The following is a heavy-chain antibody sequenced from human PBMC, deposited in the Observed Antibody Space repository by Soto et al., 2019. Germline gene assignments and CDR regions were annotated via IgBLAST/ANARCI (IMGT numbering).Heavy chain of an antibody. D-gene: IGHD2-15*01. J-gene: IGHJ4*02. CDR2: ISYSGNT. CDR3: AGPGGYAGSTIDY. CDR1: GGSIISGY. V-gene: IGHV4-59*01. Sequence: SETLSLTCTVSGGSIISGYWSWIRQPPGKGLEWIGYISYSGNTNYNPSLKSRVTMSVDTPKNQFSLRLSSVTTADTAVYYCAGPGGYAGSTIDYWGQGTLVTVSS.